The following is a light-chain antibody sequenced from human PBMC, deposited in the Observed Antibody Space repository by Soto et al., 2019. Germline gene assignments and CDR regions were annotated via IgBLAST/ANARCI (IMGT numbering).Light chain of an antibody. CDR3: QQYGSSPYN. Sequence: EIVLTQSPGTLSLSPGERATLSCRAIESISSKSLAWYQQKPGQAPRLLIYGTFNRATGIPDRFSGSGSGTDFTLTISRLEPEDFAVYCCQQYGSSPYNFGQGTKLEI. CDR2: GTF. J-gene: IGKJ2*01. V-gene: IGKV3-20*01. CDR1: ESISSKS.